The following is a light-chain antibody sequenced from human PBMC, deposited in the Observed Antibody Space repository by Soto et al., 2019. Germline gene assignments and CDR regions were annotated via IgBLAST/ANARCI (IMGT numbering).Light chain of an antibody. CDR1: SSDVGGYTY. J-gene: IGLJ2*01. Sequence: QSALTQPASVSGSPGQSITISCTGTSSDVGGYTYVSWYQQYPGKAPKLMIYDVSNRPSGVSDRFSGSESGNTASLTISGLQAEDEADYYCSSYTSSSSRSFGGGTKLTVL. V-gene: IGLV2-14*03. CDR2: DVS. CDR3: SSYTSSSSRS.